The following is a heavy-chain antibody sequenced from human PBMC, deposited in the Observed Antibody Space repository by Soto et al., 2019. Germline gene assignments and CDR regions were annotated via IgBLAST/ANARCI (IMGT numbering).Heavy chain of an antibody. CDR1: GGTFSSYA. CDR2: IIPIFGTA. CDR3: ASHFTGGEDYYYYYGMDV. J-gene: IGHJ6*02. D-gene: IGHD2-8*02. Sequence: QVQLVQSGAEVKKPGSSVKVSCKASGGTFSSYAISWVRQAPGQGLEWMGGIIPIFGTANYAQKFQGRVTITADESTSTAYMELSSLRSEDTAVYYCASHFTGGEDYYYYYGMDVWGQGTTVTVSS. V-gene: IGHV1-69*01.